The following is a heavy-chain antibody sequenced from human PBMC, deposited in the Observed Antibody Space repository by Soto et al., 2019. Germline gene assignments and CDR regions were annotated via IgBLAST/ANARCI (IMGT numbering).Heavy chain of an antibody. Sequence: SETLSLTCAVSGGSISSSNWWSWVRQPPGKGLEWIGEIYHSGSTNYNPSLKSRVTISVDKSKNQFSLKLSSVTAADTAVYYWEREGRGYSGYDYYYYYSYEGKDVWCEGTTVT. D-gene: IGHD5-12*01. CDR3: EREGRGYSGYDYYYYYSYEGKDV. CDR2: IYHSGST. CDR1: GGSISSSNW. V-gene: IGHV4-4*02. J-gene: IGHJ6*02.